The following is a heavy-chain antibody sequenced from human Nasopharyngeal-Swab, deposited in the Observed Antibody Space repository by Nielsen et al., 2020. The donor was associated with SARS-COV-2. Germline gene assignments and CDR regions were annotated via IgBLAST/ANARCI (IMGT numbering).Heavy chain of an antibody. CDR2: IYHSGST. D-gene: IGHD4-17*01. V-gene: IGHV4-38-2*02. CDR1: DGSISSYS. J-gene: IGHJ5*02. Sequence: SETLSLTCTVSDGSISSYSWGWIRQPPGKGLEWIGSIYHSGSTYYNPSLKSRVTISVDTSKNQFSLKLSSVTAADTAVYYCARDRGEHDYGDYAWFDPWGQGTLVTVSS. CDR3: ARDRGEHDYGDYAWFDP.